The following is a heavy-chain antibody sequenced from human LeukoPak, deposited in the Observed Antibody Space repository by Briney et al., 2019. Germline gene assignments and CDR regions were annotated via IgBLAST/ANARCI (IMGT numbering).Heavy chain of an antibody. J-gene: IGHJ6*02. V-gene: IGHV4-34*01. D-gene: IGHD7-27*01. CDR2: INHSGST. Sequence: SETLSLTCAVYGGSFSGYYWSWIRQPPGKGLERIGEINHSGSTDYNPSLKSRVTISVDTSKNQFSLKLSSVTAADTAVYYCARPPGYYYYYYGMDVWGQGTTVTVSS. CDR1: GGSFSGYY. CDR3: ARPPGYYYYYYGMDV.